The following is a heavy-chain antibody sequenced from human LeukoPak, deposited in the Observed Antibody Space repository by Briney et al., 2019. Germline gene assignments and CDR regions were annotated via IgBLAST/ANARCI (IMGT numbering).Heavy chain of an antibody. CDR3: ARSPDALREITMIGD. CDR2: ISACNGNT. J-gene: IGHJ4*02. Sequence: GASVKVSCKASGYTFTSYGISWVRQAPGQGLEWMGWISACNGNTNYAQKLQGRVTMTTDTSTSTAYMELSSLRSEDTAVYYCARSPDALREITMIGDWGQGTLVTVSS. CDR1: GYTFTSYG. D-gene: IGHD3-22*01. V-gene: IGHV1-18*01.